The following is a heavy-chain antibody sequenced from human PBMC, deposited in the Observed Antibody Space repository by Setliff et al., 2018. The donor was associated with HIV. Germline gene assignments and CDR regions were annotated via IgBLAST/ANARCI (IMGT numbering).Heavy chain of an antibody. D-gene: IGHD3-22*01. CDR3: ARYERDGYYDSSGYRFDP. Sequence: SVKVSCKASGGTFSSYAISWVRQAPGQGLEWMGGSIPMYGTSNYAQKFQGRVTITTDESTSTAYMELSSLRSEDTAVYYCARYERDGYYDSSGYRFDPWGQGTLVTVCS. CDR2: SIPMYGTS. V-gene: IGHV1-69*05. CDR1: GGTFSSYA. J-gene: IGHJ5*02.